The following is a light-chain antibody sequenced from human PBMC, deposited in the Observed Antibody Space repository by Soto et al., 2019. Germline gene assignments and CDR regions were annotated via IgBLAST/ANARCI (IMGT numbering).Light chain of an antibody. CDR2: AAS. Sequence: AIRMTQSPSSFSASTGDRVTITCRASQGISSYLAWYQQTPGKAPKLLIYAASTLQSGVPSRFSGSVSGTDFTLTISCLQSEDFATYYCQQYYSYPSLTFGGGTQVEIK. J-gene: IGKJ4*01. CDR1: QGISSY. CDR3: QQYYSYPSLT. V-gene: IGKV1-8*01.